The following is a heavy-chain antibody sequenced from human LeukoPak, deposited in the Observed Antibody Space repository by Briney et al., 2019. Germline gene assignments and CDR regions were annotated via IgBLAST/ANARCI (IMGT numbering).Heavy chain of an antibody. D-gene: IGHD1-26*01. CDR1: GNSISSGDNY. V-gene: IGHV4-61*02. J-gene: IGHJ6*03. Sequence: SETLSLTCTVSGNSISSGDNYWSWIRQPAGKGLEWIGRIYTSGSTNYNPSLKSRVTISVDTSKNQFSLKLSSVTAADTAVYYCARGHRGGGSYSYYYYYMDVWGKGTTVTVSS. CDR2: IYTSGST. CDR3: ARGHRGGGSYSYYYYYMDV.